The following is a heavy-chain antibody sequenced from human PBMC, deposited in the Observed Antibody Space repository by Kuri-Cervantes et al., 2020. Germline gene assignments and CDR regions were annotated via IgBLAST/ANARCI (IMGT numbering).Heavy chain of an antibody. CDR1: GYTFTSYY. CDR2: INPSGGST. D-gene: IGHD2-21*02. Sequence: ASVKVSCKASGYTFTSYYMHWVRQAPGQGLEWMGIINPSGGSTSYAQKFQGRVTMTTDTSTSTAYMELRSLRSDDTAVYYCARDPCGGDCYSGDAFDIWGQGTMVTVSS. J-gene: IGHJ3*02. CDR3: ARDPCGGDCYSGDAFDI. V-gene: IGHV1-46*01.